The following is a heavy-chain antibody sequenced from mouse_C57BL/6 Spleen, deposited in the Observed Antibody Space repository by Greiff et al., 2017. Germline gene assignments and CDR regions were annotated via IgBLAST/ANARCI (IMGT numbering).Heavy chain of an antibody. CDR1: GYTFTDYE. D-gene: IGHD1-1*01. J-gene: IGHJ2*01. V-gene: IGHV1-15*01. CDR3: TREEPYGSRFDY. CDR2: IDPETGGT. Sequence: VQLQQSGAELVRPGASVTLSCKASGYTFTDYEMHWVKQTPVHGLEWIGAIDPETGGTAYNQKFKGKAILTADKSSSTAYMELRSLTSEDSAVYYSTREEPYGSRFDYWGQGTPLTVSS.